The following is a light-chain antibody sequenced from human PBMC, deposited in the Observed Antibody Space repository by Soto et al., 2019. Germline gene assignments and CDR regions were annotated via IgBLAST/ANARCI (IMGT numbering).Light chain of an antibody. CDR2: STS. Sequence: EIVVTQSPATLSVSPGERATLSCRASQSVGNNFAWYQQKPAQAPRLLIFSTSTRATGVPARFSGSGSGTEFTLTISSLESEDFAVYYCQQYGAWPLTFGGGAKVEIE. CDR3: QQYGAWPLT. CDR1: QSVGNN. V-gene: IGKV3-15*01. J-gene: IGKJ4*01.